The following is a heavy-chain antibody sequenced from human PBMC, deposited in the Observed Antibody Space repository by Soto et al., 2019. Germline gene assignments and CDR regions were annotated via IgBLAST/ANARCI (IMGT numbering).Heavy chain of an antibody. Sequence: AGGSLRLSCAASGFTFSSFALSWVRQAPGKGLEWVSAISGSGDGTDYAASVKGRFTISRDNSKNTLYLQMSSLRAEDTAVYYCAGPGYSSQDYWGQGALVTVSS. V-gene: IGHV3-23*01. CDR3: AGPGYSSQDY. J-gene: IGHJ4*02. D-gene: IGHD5-18*01. CDR2: ISGSGDGT. CDR1: GFTFSSFA.